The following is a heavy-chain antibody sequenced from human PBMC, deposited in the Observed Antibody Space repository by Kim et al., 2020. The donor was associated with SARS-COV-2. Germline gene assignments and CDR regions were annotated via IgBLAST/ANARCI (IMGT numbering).Heavy chain of an antibody. Sequence: GGSLRLSCAASGFTFSSYGMHWVRQAPGKGLEWVAVIWYDGSNKYYADSVKGRFTISRDNSKNTLYLQMNSLRAEDTAVYYCARDFRGGQLVVSQLLDYWGQGTLVTVSS. D-gene: IGHD6-13*01. CDR2: IWYDGSNK. CDR1: GFTFSSYG. V-gene: IGHV3-33*01. J-gene: IGHJ4*02. CDR3: ARDFRGGQLVVSQLLDY.